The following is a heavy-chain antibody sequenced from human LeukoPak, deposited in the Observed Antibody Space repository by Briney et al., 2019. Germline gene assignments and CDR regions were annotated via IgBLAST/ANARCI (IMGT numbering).Heavy chain of an antibody. Sequence: PGGSLRLSCAASGFTFSAYSMNWVRQAPGKGLEWVSYISSSGSNIHYADSVKGRFTISRDTGKNSLYLQMSSLRAVDTAVYYCARLASGSYPNYFDYWGQGLLVTVSS. CDR2: ISSSGSNI. CDR1: GFTFSAYS. CDR3: ARLASGSYPNYFDY. D-gene: IGHD1-26*01. V-gene: IGHV3-48*01. J-gene: IGHJ4*02.